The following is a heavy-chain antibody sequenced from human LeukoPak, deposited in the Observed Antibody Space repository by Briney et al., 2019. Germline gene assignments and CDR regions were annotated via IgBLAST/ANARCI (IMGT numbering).Heavy chain of an antibody. D-gene: IGHD3-3*01. Sequence: SQTLSLTCTVSGGSISSGSYYWSWIRQPAGKGLGWIGRIYTSGSTNYNPSLKSRVTISVDTSKNQFSLKLSSVTAADTAVYYCARDQLSIFGVVLAAMDVWGQGTTVTVSS. CDR2: IYTSGST. J-gene: IGHJ6*02. CDR3: ARDQLSIFGVVLAAMDV. V-gene: IGHV4-61*02. CDR1: GGSISSGSYY.